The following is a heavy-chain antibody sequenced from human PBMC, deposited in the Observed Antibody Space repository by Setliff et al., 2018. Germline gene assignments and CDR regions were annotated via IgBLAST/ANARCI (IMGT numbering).Heavy chain of an antibody. D-gene: IGHD1-26*01. CDR1: GYTFTGYY. V-gene: IGHV1-2*02. Sequence: ASVKVSCKASGYTFTGYYIHWVRQAPGQGLEWMGWINPNSGGTNYAQKFQGRVTMTRDTSISTAYMELNRLRSDDTAVYYCARTIVGGATRLDYWGLGTLGTSPQ. J-gene: IGHJ4*02. CDR3: ARTIVGGATRLDY. CDR2: INPNSGGT.